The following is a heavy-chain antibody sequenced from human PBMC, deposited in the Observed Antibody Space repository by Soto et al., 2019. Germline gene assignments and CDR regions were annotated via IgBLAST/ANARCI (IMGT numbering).Heavy chain of an antibody. V-gene: IGHV4-34*01. D-gene: IGHD2-15*01. Sequence: SETLSLTCAVYGGSFSGYYWSWIRQPPGKGLEWIGEINHSGSTNYNPSLKSRVTISVDTSKNQFSLKLSSVTAADTAVYYCARGVAVVVVAATRRPYYFDYWGQGTLVTVSS. CDR1: GGSFSGYY. CDR3: ARGVAVVVVAATRRPYYFDY. CDR2: INHSGST. J-gene: IGHJ4*02.